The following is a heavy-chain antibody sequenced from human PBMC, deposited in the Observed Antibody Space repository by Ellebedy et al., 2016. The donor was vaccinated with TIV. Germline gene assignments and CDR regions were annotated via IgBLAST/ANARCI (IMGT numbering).Heavy chain of an antibody. J-gene: IGHJ4*02. D-gene: IGHD4-17*01. CDR2: ISPNSDAT. Sequence: ASVKVSCXASGYTFTTYGISWVRQAPGQGLEWMGSISPNSDATYFAQRFQGRVTLTRDTSISTAFMELTRLRSDDTAMYYCARDPTTSLTLDYWGQGTLVTVSS. V-gene: IGHV1-2*02. CDR3: ARDPTTSLTLDY. CDR1: GYTFTTYG.